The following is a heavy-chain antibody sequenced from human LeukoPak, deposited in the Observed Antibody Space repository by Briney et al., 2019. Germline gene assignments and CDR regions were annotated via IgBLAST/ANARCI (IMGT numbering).Heavy chain of an antibody. CDR1: GGSFSGYY. V-gene: IGHV4-34*01. D-gene: IGHD6-25*01. Sequence: SETLSLTCAVSGGSFSGYYWSWIRQPPGTGLEWIAEINNSGTTNYNPSLKGRVTISIDTSKNQFSLKLSSVTAADTAVYYCASSRGYTSGLWYYYMDVWGKGTTVTVSS. CDR2: INNSGTT. J-gene: IGHJ6*03. CDR3: ASSRGYTSGLWYYYMDV.